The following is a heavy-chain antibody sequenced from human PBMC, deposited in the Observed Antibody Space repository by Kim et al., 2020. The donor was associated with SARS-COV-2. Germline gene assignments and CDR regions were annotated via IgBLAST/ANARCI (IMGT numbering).Heavy chain of an antibody. J-gene: IGHJ3*02. Sequence: YAQKFQGRVTMTRNTSVSTAYMGLSSLRSEDTAVYYCARGRRYSYDAFDIWGQGTMVTVSS. CDR3: ARGRRYSYDAFDI. V-gene: IGHV1-8*01. D-gene: IGHD5-18*01.